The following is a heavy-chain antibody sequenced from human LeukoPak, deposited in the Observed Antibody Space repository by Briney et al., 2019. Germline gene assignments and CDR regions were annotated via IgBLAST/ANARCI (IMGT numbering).Heavy chain of an antibody. V-gene: IGHV3-64*01. D-gene: IGHD5-24*01. J-gene: IGHJ4*02. CDR3: VRDSGGDAYNDYFDS. Sequence: GGSLRLSCAASGFTFSSYPTSWARQAPGKGLEYISAISSNGDSTYYANSVKGRFTISRDNSKKTLFLQMGSLRAEDMAVYYCVRDSGGDAYNDYFDSWGQGTLVTVSS. CDR1: GFTFSSYP. CDR2: ISSNGDST.